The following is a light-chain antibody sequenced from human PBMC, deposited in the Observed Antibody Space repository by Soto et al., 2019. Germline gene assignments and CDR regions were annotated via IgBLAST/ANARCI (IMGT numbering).Light chain of an antibody. V-gene: IGKV1-27*01. CDR2: AAS. J-gene: IGKJ1*01. Sequence: DIQVTQSPSSLSASPGDRITITCRASQDIKKFLAWYQQKPGKVPHLLIYAASTLRPGVPSRFSGNASGTDFTLTIASLQPEDVATYYCQKYDRATAAFGQGTKV. CDR1: QDIKKF. CDR3: QKYDRATAA.